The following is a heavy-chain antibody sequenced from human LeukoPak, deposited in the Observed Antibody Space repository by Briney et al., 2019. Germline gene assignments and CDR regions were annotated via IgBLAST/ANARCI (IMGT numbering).Heavy chain of an antibody. Sequence: SGPTLVIPTQTLTLTYTFSGLSLSTSGVGVGWIRQPPGKALEWLALIYWNDDKRYSPSLKSRLTITKDTSKNQIVLTMTNMDPVDTAIYYCALWTDYWGEGTLVTVSS. J-gene: IGHJ4*02. V-gene: IGHV2-5*01. CDR2: IYWNDDK. CDR3: ALWTDY. CDR1: GLSLSTSGVG. D-gene: IGHD1-1*01.